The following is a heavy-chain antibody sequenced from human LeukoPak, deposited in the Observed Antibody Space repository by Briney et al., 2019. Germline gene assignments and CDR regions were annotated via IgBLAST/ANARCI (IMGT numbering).Heavy chain of an antibody. D-gene: IGHD6-13*01. J-gene: IGHJ4*02. V-gene: IGHV3-9*03. Sequence: GGSLRLSCAASGFTFDDYAMHWVRQAPGKGLEWVSGISWNSGSIGYADSVKGRFTISRDNAKNSLYLQINSLRAEDMALYYCAKGLEQQLVPDFDYWGQGTLVTVSS. CDR1: GFTFDDYA. CDR3: AKGLEQQLVPDFDY. CDR2: ISWNSGSI.